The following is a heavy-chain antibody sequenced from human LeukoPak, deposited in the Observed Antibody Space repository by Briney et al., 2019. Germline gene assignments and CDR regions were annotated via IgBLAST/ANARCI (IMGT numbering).Heavy chain of an antibody. CDR2: ISDSGSRT. D-gene: IGHD3-3*02. CDR3: ARVRVGFLEWSYYMDV. Sequence: GGSLRLSCAASGFTFSSSAMSWVRQAPGKGLEWVSTISDSGSRTYYADSVKGRFTISRDNSKNTLYLQMNSLRAADTAVYYCARVRVGFLEWSYYMDVWGKGTTVTVSS. J-gene: IGHJ6*03. CDR1: GFTFSSSA. V-gene: IGHV3-23*01.